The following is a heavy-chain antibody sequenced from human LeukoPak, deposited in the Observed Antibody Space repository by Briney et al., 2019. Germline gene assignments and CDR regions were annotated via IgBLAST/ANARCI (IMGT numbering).Heavy chain of an antibody. Sequence: PSETLSLTCTVSGGSISSSNYYWGWLRQPPGKGLEWIGSIYYSGRTYYTPSLKSRVTISLDTSKNQFSLKLSSVTAADTAVYYCARDLAVWSGYSFDYWGQGTLVTVSS. CDR1: GGSISSSNYY. D-gene: IGHD3-3*01. J-gene: IGHJ4*02. CDR3: ARDLAVWSGYSFDY. CDR2: IYYSGRT. V-gene: IGHV4-39*02.